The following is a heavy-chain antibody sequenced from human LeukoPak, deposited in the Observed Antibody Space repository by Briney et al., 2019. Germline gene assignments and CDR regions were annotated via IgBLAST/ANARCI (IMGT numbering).Heavy chain of an antibody. CDR1: GHTFTGYC. CDR2: MNPNSGNT. Sequence: GASVKVSCKASGHTFTGYCMHWVRQAPGQGLECMGRMNPNSGNTSYAQKFQGRVTITRHTSISTAYMEMVRLRSEATAVYYCARGRRELQVRGSPKYYFDYWGQGTLVTVSS. J-gene: IGHJ4*02. D-gene: IGHD2-15*01. V-gene: IGHV1-8*03. CDR3: ARGRRELQVRGSPKYYFDY.